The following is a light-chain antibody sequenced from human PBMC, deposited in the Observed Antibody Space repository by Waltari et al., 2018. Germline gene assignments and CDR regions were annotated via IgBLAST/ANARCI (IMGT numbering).Light chain of an antibody. J-gene: IGLJ1*01. Sequence: QSALTQPASVSGSPGQSITISCTGTSSDVGGYNYVSWFQQHPGKAPKLMISDVSNRPSGVSNRFFGSKSGNTASLTISGLQAEDEADYYCSSYRSSSTSIVFGTGTKVTVL. V-gene: IGLV2-14*01. CDR3: SSYRSSSTSIV. CDR1: SSDVGGYNY. CDR2: DVS.